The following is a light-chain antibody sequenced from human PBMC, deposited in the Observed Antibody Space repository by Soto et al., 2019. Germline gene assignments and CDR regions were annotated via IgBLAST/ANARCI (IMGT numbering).Light chain of an antibody. CDR3: QQLNSYPLT. J-gene: IGKJ4*01. V-gene: IGKV1-9*01. Sequence: EIQLTQSPPSLSSSLGDRATLSCRASQGISTFLAWFQQKPGKAPKLLIYDASTLHNGVPSRFSGSGSGTEFTLTISSLQPEDFATYYCQQLNSYPLTFGGGSKVEIK. CDR2: DAS. CDR1: QGISTF.